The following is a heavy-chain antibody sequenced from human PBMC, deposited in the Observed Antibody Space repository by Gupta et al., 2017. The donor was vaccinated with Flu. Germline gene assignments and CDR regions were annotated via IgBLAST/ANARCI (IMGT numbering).Heavy chain of an antibody. D-gene: IGHD6-25*01. J-gene: IGHJ6*02. CDR2: ISWNSGSI. Sequence: GFTFDDYAMHWVRQAPGKGLEWVSGISWNSGSIGYADSVKGRFTISRDNAKNSLYLQMNSLRAEDTALYYCAKGVAAMSHYYSYGMDVWGQG. CDR1: GFTFDDYA. V-gene: IGHV3-9*01. CDR3: AKGVAAMSHYYSYGMDV.